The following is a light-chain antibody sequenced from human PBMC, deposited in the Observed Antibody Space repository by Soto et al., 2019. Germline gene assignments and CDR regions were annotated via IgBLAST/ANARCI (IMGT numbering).Light chain of an antibody. V-gene: IGLV3-21*04. J-gene: IGLJ2*01. CDR1: KIGSKS. CDR3: QVWDSSSDHYVV. CDR2: YDS. Sequence: SYELTQPPSGSVAPGKTARITCGGNKIGSKSVHWYQQKPGQAPVLVIYYDSDRPSGIPERFSGSNSGNTATLTISRVEAGDEADYYCQVWDSSSDHYVVFGGGTKLTVL.